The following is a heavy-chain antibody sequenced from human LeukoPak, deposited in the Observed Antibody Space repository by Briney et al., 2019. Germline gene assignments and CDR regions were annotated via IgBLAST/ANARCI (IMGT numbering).Heavy chain of an antibody. J-gene: IGHJ4*02. CDR1: GYTFTGYY. CDR2: MNPNSGNT. Sequence: ASVKVSCKASGYTFTGYYMHWVRQATGQGLEWMGWMNPNSGNTGYAQKFQGRVTITRNTSISTAYMELSSLRSEDTAVYYCARGPGSGWFLDYFDYWGQGTLVTVSS. CDR3: ARGPGSGWFLDYFDY. D-gene: IGHD6-19*01. V-gene: IGHV1-8*03.